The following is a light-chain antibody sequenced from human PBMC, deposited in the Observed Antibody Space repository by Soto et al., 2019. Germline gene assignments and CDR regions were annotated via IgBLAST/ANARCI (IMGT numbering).Light chain of an antibody. J-gene: IGLJ2*01. CDR1: SSDVGGYNY. V-gene: IGLV2-14*01. CDR2: DVS. CDR3: RSYTSSSTLV. Sequence: QSALTQPASVSGSPGQSITISCTGTSSDVGGYNYVSWYQQHPGKAPKFMIYDVSNRPSGVSNRFSGSKSGNTAPLTISGLQAEDEADYYCRSYTSSSTLVFGGGTKVTVL.